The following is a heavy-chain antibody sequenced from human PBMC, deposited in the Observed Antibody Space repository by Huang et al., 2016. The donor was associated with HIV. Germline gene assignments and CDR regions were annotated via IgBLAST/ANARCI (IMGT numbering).Heavy chain of an antibody. CDR2: ISGSGGST. CDR3: AKGSITMIVVVISFDY. D-gene: IGHD3-22*01. J-gene: IGHJ4*02. CDR1: GFTFSSYA. V-gene: IGHV3-23*01. Sequence: EVQLLESGGGLVQPGGSLRLSCAASGFTFSSYAMSWVRQVPGKGLEWGAAISGSGGSTYYADSVKGRFTISRDNSKNTLYLQMNSLRAEDTAVYYCAKGSITMIVVVISFDYWGQGTLVTVSS.